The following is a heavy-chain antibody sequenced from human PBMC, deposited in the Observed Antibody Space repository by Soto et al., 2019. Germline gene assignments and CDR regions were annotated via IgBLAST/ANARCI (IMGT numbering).Heavy chain of an antibody. CDR1: GGSISSGGYS. Sequence: SETLSLTCAVSGGSISSGGYSWSWIRQPPGKGLERIGYIYHSGSTYYNPSLKSRVTISVDRSKNQFSLKLSSVTAADTAVYYCARGAQTPYYYYGMDVWGQGTTVTVSS. J-gene: IGHJ6*02. CDR2: IYHSGST. V-gene: IGHV4-30-2*01. CDR3: ARGAQTPYYYYGMDV.